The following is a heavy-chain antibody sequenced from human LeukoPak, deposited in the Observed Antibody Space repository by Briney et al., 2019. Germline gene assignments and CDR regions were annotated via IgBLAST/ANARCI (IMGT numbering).Heavy chain of an antibody. CDR2: INHSGST. D-gene: IGHD1-26*01. CDR1: GGSFSDYY. J-gene: IGHJ4*02. CDR3: VRDRELNY. Sequence: PSETLSLTCAVYGGSFSDYYWSWIRQPPGKGLEWIGEINHSGSTNYNPSLKSRVTISADTSKNQFSLRLSSVTAADTAVYYCVRDRELNYWGQGTLVTVSS. V-gene: IGHV4-34*01.